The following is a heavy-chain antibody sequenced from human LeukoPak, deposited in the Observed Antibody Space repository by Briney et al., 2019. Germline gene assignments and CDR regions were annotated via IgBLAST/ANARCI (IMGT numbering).Heavy chain of an antibody. CDR3: ARVRGDSDNYAFDI. D-gene: IGHD2-21*02. CDR1: SGSISSGSYY. V-gene: IGHV4-61*02. CDR2: VYTSGST. J-gene: IGHJ3*02. Sequence: SETLSLTCTVSSGSISSGSYYWSWIRQPAGKGLEWIGRVYTSGSTNYNPSLKSRLTISLDTSKNQFSLRLRSVTAADTAVYYCARVRGDSDNYAFDIWGQGTMVTVSS.